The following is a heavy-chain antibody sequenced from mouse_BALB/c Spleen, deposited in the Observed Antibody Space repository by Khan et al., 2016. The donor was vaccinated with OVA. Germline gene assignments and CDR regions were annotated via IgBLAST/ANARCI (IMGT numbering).Heavy chain of an antibody. CDR2: INTYTGEP. V-gene: IGHV9-1*02. Sequence: QIQLVQSGPELKKPGETVKISCKASGYTFTNYGMNWVKQAPGKGLKWMGWINTYTGEPTYTDDFKGRFAFSLETSASTAYLQINNLKNEDVATYFCARGASYWYFDVWGPGTTVTVSS. J-gene: IGHJ1*01. CDR1: GYTFTNYG. CDR3: ARGASYWYFDV.